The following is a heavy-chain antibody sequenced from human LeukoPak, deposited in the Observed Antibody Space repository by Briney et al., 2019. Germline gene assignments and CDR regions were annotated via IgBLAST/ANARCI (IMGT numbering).Heavy chain of an antibody. CDR1: GFPVETNA. D-gene: IGHD5-18*01. Sequence: GGSLRLSCATSGFPVETNAMSWVPQARGKGLEWVATIGNIETFYADSVTGRFTISRDNSKNTVHLQKNRLRVEATAIYYCAKDWIQFNRVFDCFDSWGQGTLVTVSS. CDR3: AKDWIQFNRVFDCFDS. V-gene: IGHV3-23*01. J-gene: IGHJ4*02. CDR2: IGNIET.